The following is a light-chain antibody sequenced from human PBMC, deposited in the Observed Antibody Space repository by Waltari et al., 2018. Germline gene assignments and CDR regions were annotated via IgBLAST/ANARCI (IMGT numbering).Light chain of an antibody. J-gene: IGKJ5*01. CDR1: PSFGSG. CDR2: DAS. CDR3: QQRSNWPPIT. Sequence: EVVLTQSPATLSLSPGERATLSCRASPSFGSGLAWYQQEAGQAPRLLIYDASNRATGISDRFSGSGSGTDFALTISILEPEDVAVYFCQQRSNWPPITFGQGTRLEIK. V-gene: IGKV3-11*01.